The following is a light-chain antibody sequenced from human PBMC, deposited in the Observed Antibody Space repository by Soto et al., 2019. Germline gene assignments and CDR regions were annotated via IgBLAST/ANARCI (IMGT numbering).Light chain of an antibody. CDR1: QDISNY. CDR3: QQYYNLPHIT. Sequence: DIQMTQSPSSLSASVGDRVTITCQASQDISNYLNWYQQKPGKAPKLLIYDASNLETGVPSRFSGSGSGTDFTLTISSLHPEDIAPYYCQQYYNLPHITFGQGTLMEIK. J-gene: IGKJ5*01. V-gene: IGKV1-33*01. CDR2: DAS.